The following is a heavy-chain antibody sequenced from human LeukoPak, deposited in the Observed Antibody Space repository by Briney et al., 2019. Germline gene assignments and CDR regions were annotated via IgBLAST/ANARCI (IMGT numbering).Heavy chain of an antibody. D-gene: IGHD3-10*01. Sequence: PGGSLRLSCSVSGFIVSSNYMSWVRQAPGKGLEYVSVIYTDGRTYYADSVKGRFTISRDNSKNTLYLQMNSLRAEDTAVYYCAKSLHYYGSGSYYGADYWGQGTLVTVSS. CDR1: GFIVSSNY. CDR2: IYTDGRT. J-gene: IGHJ4*02. V-gene: IGHV3-53*01. CDR3: AKSLHYYGSGSYYGADY.